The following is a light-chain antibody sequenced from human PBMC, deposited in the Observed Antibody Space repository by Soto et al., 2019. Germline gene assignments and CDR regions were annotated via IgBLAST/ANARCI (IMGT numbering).Light chain of an antibody. Sequence: DIQMTQSPSTLSASVGDRVTITCRASQSISNWLAWYQQKPGKAPKVLIYKASTLEGGVPSRFSGSGSGTEFTLTISSLQPDDFASYYCQQGNSYPWTFGQGTKVEIK. J-gene: IGKJ1*01. V-gene: IGKV1-5*03. CDR2: KAS. CDR3: QQGNSYPWT. CDR1: QSISNW.